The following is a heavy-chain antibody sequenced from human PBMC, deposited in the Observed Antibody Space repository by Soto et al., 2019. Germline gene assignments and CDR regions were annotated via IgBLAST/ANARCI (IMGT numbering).Heavy chain of an antibody. Sequence: SVKVSCKASGGTFSSYAISWVRQAPGQGLEWMGGIIPIFGTANYAQKLQGRVTMTTDTSTSTAYMELRSLRSDDTAVYYCARAKGYSYGKKQKTPGFYYYYGMDVWGQGTTVTVSS. CDR1: GGTFSSYA. V-gene: IGHV1-69*05. CDR2: IIPIFGTA. J-gene: IGHJ6*02. CDR3: ARAKGYSYGKKQKTPGFYYYYGMDV. D-gene: IGHD5-18*01.